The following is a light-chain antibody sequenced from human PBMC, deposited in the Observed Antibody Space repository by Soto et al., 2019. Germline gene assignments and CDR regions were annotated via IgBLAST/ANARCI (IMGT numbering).Light chain of an antibody. CDR3: QQSYSTPFT. Sequence: DIQMTQSPSCLSASVGDTFTITCRSSQSISSYLNWYQQKPGKAPKLLIYAASSLQSGVPSRFSGSGSGTDFTLTISSLQPEDFATYYCQQSYSTPFTFGGGTKVDIK. J-gene: IGKJ4*01. CDR2: AAS. CDR1: QSISSY. V-gene: IGKV1-39*01.